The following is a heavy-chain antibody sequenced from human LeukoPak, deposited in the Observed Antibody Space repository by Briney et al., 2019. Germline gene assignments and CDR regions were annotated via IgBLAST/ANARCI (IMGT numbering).Heavy chain of an antibody. D-gene: IGHD3-22*01. V-gene: IGHV3-66*01. J-gene: IGHJ4*02. CDR3: YSMIVVEIRVINDY. Sequence: GGSLRLSCAASGFTFSSYAMCWVRQAPGKGLEWVSVIYSGGSTYYADSVKGRFTISRDNSKNTLYLQMNSLRAEDTAVYYCYSMIVVEIRVINDYWGQGTLVTVSS. CDR1: GFTFSSYA. CDR2: IYSGGST.